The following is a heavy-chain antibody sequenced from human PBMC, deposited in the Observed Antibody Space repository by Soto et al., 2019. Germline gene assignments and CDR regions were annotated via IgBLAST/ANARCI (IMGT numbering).Heavy chain of an antibody. D-gene: IGHD3-10*01. V-gene: IGHV4-34*01. CDR2: INHSGST. CDR3: TRGRGFGHFTPPFDY. J-gene: IGHJ4*02. CDR1: GGSFSGYF. Sequence: QVQLQQWGAGLLKPSETMSLTCAVSGGSFSGYFWSWIRQPPGKGLEWIGEINHSGSTYYNPSLGSRAPVWVDTSRSQFSLKLRSVPAADTAVYFCTRGRGFGHFTPPFDYWGQGTLVTVSS.